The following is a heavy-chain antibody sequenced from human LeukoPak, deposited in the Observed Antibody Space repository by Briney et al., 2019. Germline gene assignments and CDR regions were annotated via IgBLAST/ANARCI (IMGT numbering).Heavy chain of an antibody. Sequence: ASVKVSCKASGYTFNKYGISWVRQARGQGLEWMGWVSGYNGDTKYSQNFQGRLTMTKDTSTITAYMELTRLTSDDTAMYYCARDDYGGNSGLFDYWGQGTLVTVSS. J-gene: IGHJ4*02. V-gene: IGHV1-18*01. CDR2: VSGYNGDT. D-gene: IGHD4-23*01. CDR3: ARDDYGGNSGLFDY. CDR1: GYTFNKYG.